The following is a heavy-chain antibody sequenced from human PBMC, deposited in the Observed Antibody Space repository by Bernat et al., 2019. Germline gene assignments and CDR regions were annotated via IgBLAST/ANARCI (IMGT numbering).Heavy chain of an antibody. CDR3: ARGSGAVAGTTDY. J-gene: IGHJ4*02. CDR2: ISSNGGST. V-gene: IGHV3-64*01. CDR1: GFTFSSYA. Sequence: EVQLVESGGGLVQPGVSLRLSCSASGFTFSSYAMHWVRQAPGKGLEYVSAISSNGGSTYYANAVKGRFTISRDNSETALYLQMGSLRAEDMAVYYCARGSGAVAGTTDYWGQGTLVTVSS. D-gene: IGHD6-19*01.